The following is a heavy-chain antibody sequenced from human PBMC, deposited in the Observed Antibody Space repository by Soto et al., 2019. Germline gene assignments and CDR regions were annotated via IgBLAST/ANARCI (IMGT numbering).Heavy chain of an antibody. CDR3: AAYSHKGY. D-gene: IGHD3-16*01. CDR1: GFTVSNNY. Sequence: EEQLVESGGDLVQPGGSLRLSCAASGFTVSNNYMSWVRQAPGKGLEWVSIIYSGGSTYYAVSVKGRFTISRDSSKNKLYLQMNSLRAEDTAMYYCAAYSHKGYWGQGTLVTVSS. CDR2: IYSGGST. J-gene: IGHJ4*02. V-gene: IGHV3-66*01.